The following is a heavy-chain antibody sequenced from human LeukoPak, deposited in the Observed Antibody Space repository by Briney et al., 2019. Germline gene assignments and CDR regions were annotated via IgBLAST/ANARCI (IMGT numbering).Heavy chain of an antibody. CDR2: TYYRSKWYN. CDR1: GDSVSSNSAA. CDR3: ARGQVGYCSGGSCYPPYNWFDP. Sequence: SQTLSLTCAISGDSVSSNSAAWNWIRQSPSRGLEWLGRTYYRSKWYNDYAASVKSRITINPDTSKNQFSLQLNSVTPEDTAVYYCARGQVGYCSGGSCYPPYNWFDPWGQGTLVTVSS. D-gene: IGHD2-15*01. V-gene: IGHV6-1*01. J-gene: IGHJ5*02.